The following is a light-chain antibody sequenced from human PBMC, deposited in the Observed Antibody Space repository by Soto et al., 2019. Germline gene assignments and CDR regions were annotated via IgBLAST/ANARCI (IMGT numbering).Light chain of an antibody. Sequence: QSVLTQPPSASGTPGQKITISCSGSWSNIGKNYVYWYHHVPGTAPKLLIYMNNQRPSGVPDRFSGSKSGTSASLAISGLRFEDEADYYCASWDDSLSGVFGGGTKVTVL. CDR1: WSNIGKNY. CDR3: ASWDDSLSGV. CDR2: MNN. J-gene: IGLJ3*02. V-gene: IGLV1-47*01.